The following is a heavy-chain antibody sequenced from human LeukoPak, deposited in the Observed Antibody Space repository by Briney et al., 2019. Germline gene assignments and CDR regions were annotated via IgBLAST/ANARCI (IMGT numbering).Heavy chain of an antibody. CDR2: IKSKTDGGTT. J-gene: IGHJ4*02. D-gene: IGHD2-21*02. CDR3: TTSPSVYIVVVTAITDY. Sequence: GGSLRLSCAASGFTFSNAWMSWVRQAPGKGLEWVGRIKSKTDGGTTDYAAPVKGRFTISRDDSKNTLYLQMNSLKTEDTAVYYCTTSPSVYIVVVTAITDYWGQGTLVTVSS. V-gene: IGHV3-15*01. CDR1: GFTFSNAW.